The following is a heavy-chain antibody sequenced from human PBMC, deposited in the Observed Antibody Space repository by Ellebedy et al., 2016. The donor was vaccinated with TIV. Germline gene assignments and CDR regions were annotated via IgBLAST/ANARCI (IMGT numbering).Heavy chain of an antibody. CDR3: AKDAAGSSGWLPISHFDY. CDR1: GFPFDDYA. J-gene: IGHJ4*02. D-gene: IGHD6-19*01. V-gene: IGHV3-23*01. Sequence: GESLKISCAASGFPFDDYAMHWVRQAPGKGLEWVSGISGTAASTYYADSVKGRFTISRDNSKDTVYLQMNSLRAEDTAVYYCAKDAAGSSGWLPISHFDYWGQGTLVTVSS. CDR2: ISGTAAST.